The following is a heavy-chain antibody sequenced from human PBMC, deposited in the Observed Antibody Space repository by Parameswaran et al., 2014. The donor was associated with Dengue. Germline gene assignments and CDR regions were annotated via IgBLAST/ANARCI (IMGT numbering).Heavy chain of an antibody. Sequence: WIRQPPGKGLEWVAVIWYDGSNKYYADSVKGRFTISRDNSKNPLYLQMNSLRAEDTAVYYCARNIGRVGYVLYWGQGILVTVSS. J-gene: IGHJ4*02. CDR2: IWYDGSNK. V-gene: IGHV3-33*01. CDR3: ARNIGRVGYVLY. D-gene: IGHD3-16*01.